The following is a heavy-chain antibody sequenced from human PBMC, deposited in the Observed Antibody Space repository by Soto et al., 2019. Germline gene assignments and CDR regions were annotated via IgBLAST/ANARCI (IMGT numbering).Heavy chain of an antibody. D-gene: IGHD6-6*01. CDR1: GGSVSSGSYY. J-gene: IGHJ4*02. CDR2: IYYSGST. CDR3: ARDSRGSSSSYY. Sequence: QVQLQESGPGLVKPSETLSLTCTVSGGSVSSGSYYWSWIRQPPGKGLEWIGYIYYSGSTNYNPSLNSRXXIXVXXSKNQFSLKLSSVTAADTAVYYCARDSRGSSSSYYWGQGTLVTVSS. V-gene: IGHV4-61*01.